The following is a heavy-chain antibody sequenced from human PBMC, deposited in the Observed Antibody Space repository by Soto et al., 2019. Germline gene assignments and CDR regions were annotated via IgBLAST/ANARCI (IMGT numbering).Heavy chain of an antibody. CDR1: GGSISSGGYS. CDR3: ARVMSPNWFDP. Sequence: SETLSLTCAVSGGSISSGGYSWSWIRQPPGKGLEWIGYIYHSGSTYYNPSLKSRVTISVDRSKNQFSLKLSSVTAADTAVYYCARVMSPNWFDPWGQGTLVTVS. J-gene: IGHJ5*02. CDR2: IYHSGST. V-gene: IGHV4-30-2*01.